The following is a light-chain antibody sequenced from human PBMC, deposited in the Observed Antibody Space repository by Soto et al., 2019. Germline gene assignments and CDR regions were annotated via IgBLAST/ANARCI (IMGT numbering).Light chain of an antibody. CDR2: DAS. CDR1: QSVSSY. J-gene: IGKJ1*01. V-gene: IGKV3-11*01. CDR3: QQRSNWPPWT. Sequence: EIVLTQSPATLSLSPGERATLSCRASQSVSSYLAWYQQKPGQAPRLLIYDASNRATGIPARFSGSGSGTDFTLTISSLEADDVAVYYCQQRSNWPPWTFGQGTKVEIK.